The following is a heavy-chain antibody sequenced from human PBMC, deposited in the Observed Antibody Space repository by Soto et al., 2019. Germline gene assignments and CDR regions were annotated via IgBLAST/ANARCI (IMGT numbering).Heavy chain of an antibody. Sequence: QVQLVQAGAEVKKPGSSVKVSCKASGDTFSSYAISWVRQAPGQGLEWMGGIITIFGTANYAQKFQGRVTITADESTSTAYTDLSSLRSEDTAVDYCSRDGSGYRSRASPMDVWGQGTTVTVSS. J-gene: IGHJ6*02. D-gene: IGHD3-22*01. V-gene: IGHV1-69*01. CDR3: SRDGSGYRSRASPMDV. CDR2: IITIFGTA. CDR1: GDTFSSYA.